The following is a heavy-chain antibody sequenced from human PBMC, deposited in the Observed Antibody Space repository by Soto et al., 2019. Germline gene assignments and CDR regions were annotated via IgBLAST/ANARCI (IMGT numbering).Heavy chain of an antibody. D-gene: IGHD3-3*01. CDR1: GYTFTSYY. CDR2: TNPSGGST. CDR3: ARGNKEYDFWSGYLYYFDY. V-gene: IGHV1-46*03. Sequence: ASVKVSCKASGYTFTSYYMHWVRQAPGQGLEWMGITNPSGGSTSYAQKFQGRVTMTRDTSTSTVYMELSSLRSEDTAVYYCARGNKEYDFWSGYLYYFDYWGQGTXVTVSS. J-gene: IGHJ4*02.